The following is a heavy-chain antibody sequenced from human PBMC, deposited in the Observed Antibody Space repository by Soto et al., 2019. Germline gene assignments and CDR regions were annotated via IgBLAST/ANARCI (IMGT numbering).Heavy chain of an antibody. CDR2: IYHSGST. D-gene: IGHD2-21*01. J-gene: IGHJ6*02. CDR3: ARDQHIVVGPAPYYYYGMDV. V-gene: IGHV4-4*02. CDR1: GGSISSSNW. Sequence: PSETLSLTCAVSGGSISSSNWWSWVRQPPGKGLEWIGEIYHSGSTNYNPSLKSRVTISVDKSKNQFSLKLSSVTAADTAVYYCARDQHIVVGPAPYYYYGMDVWGQGTTVTVSS.